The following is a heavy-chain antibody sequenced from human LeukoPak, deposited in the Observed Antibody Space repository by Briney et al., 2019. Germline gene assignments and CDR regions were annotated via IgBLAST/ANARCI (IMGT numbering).Heavy chain of an antibody. CDR2: ISYDGNNQ. J-gene: IGHJ5*02. Sequence: GGSLRLSCAASGFTFSTFGMHWVRQAPGTGLEWVAVISYDGNNQYYPDSVKGRFTISRDNSKNTLYLQMNSLRPEDTALYYCAKEHMLRGVIYWFDPWGQGTLVTVSS. D-gene: IGHD3-10*01. CDR3: AKEHMLRGVIYWFDP. V-gene: IGHV3-30*18. CDR1: GFTFSTFG.